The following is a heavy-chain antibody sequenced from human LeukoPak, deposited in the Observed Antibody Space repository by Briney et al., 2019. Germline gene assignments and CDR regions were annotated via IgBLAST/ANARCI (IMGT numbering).Heavy chain of an antibody. Sequence: PGGSLRLSCAASGFTFSNAWMSWVRQAPGKGLEWVGRIKSKTDGGTTDYAAPVKGRFTISRDTSKNTLYLQMNSLRAEDTAVYYCAKDRGIAAAGTLFDYWGQGTLVTVSS. CDR3: AKDRGIAAAGTLFDY. J-gene: IGHJ4*02. V-gene: IGHV3-15*01. CDR2: IKSKTDGGTT. D-gene: IGHD6-13*01. CDR1: GFTFSNAW.